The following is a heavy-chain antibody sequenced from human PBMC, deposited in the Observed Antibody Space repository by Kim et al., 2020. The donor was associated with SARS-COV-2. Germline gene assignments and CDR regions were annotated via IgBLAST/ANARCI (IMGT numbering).Heavy chain of an antibody. J-gene: IGHJ4*02. CDR2: ISGSGGST. Sequence: GGSLRLSCAASGFTFSSYAMSWVRQAPGKGLEWVSAISGSGGSTYYADSVKGRFTISRDNSKNTLYLQMNSLRAEDTAVYYCANFIEARSFWSGYYRGDYFDYWGQGTLVTVSS. CDR1: GFTFSSYA. CDR3: ANFIEARSFWSGYYRGDYFDY. V-gene: IGHV3-23*01. D-gene: IGHD3-3*01.